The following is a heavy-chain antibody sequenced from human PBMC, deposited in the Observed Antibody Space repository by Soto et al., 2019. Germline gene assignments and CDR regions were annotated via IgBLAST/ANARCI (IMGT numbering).Heavy chain of an antibody. D-gene: IGHD2-8*02. V-gene: IGHV4-59*07. CDR2: IYHTGIT. CDR1: GGSISSYY. CDR3: ATLPPRIVVVVTPIPT. Sequence: PSDTLSLTCTVSGGSISSYYWGGIRQPTGKGLEWIGYIYHTGITNYNPSLKSRVNISVDKSNNQFSLMLHSVTAADTAVYYCATLPPRIVVVVTPIPTWGQGTLVTVSS. J-gene: IGHJ4*02.